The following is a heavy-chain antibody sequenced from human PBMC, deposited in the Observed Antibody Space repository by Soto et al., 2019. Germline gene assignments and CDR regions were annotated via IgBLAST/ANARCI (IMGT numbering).Heavy chain of an antibody. Sequence: QVQLVQSGGEVKKPGASVKVSCKTSGYTFTNYGITWVRQAPGRGLKWMGWISAYNGDTNYAQKFQGRVIMTTDTSTTTAYMELRSLRSDDTAVYYCARGPAGGLRGGVSYWGQGTLVTVSS. CDR2: ISAYNGDT. D-gene: IGHD2-15*01. CDR1: GYTFTNYG. V-gene: IGHV1-18*04. CDR3: ARGPAGGLRGGVSY. J-gene: IGHJ4*02.